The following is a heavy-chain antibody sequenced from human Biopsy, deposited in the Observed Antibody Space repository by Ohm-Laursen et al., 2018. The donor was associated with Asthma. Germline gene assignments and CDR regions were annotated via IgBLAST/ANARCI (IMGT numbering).Heavy chain of an antibody. J-gene: IGHJ3*01. Sequence: ASVQVSCKASGYTFIHFAIHWVRQAPGQRLEWTGWINAGNGNTKYSQKFQSRVTISRDTSASTAYMDLRSLRSEDTAMYYCARTYYDFLAGQVNDAFALWGQGTMVTVSS. CDR2: INAGNGNT. D-gene: IGHD3-9*01. V-gene: IGHV1-3*01. CDR1: GYTFIHFA. CDR3: ARTYYDFLAGQVNDAFAL.